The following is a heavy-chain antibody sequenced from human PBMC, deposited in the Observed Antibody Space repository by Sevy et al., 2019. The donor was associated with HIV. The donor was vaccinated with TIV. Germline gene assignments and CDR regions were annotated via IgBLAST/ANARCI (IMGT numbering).Heavy chain of an antibody. D-gene: IGHD5-12*01. Sequence: SETLSLTCTVSGGSISSYYWSWIRQPRGKGLEWIGYIYYSGSTNYNPSLKSRVTISVDTSKNQFSLKLSSVTAADTAVYYCAGGDIDEFDYWGQGTLVTVSS. J-gene: IGHJ4*02. V-gene: IGHV4-59*01. CDR2: IYYSGST. CDR3: AGGDIDEFDY. CDR1: GGSISSYY.